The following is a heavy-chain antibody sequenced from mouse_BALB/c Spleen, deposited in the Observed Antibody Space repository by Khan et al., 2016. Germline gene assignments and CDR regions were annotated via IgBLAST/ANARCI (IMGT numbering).Heavy chain of an antibody. CDR1: GYTFTNYG. CDR2: INTYTGAP. D-gene: IGHD1-1*01. V-gene: IGHV9-3-1*01. Sequence: QIQLVQSGPELKKPGETVRISCKASGYTFTNYGMNWVKQAPGKGLKWMGWINTYTGAPTYADDFKGRFAFSLETSASTAYLQINNLKNEDTATYFCARPDYGSSRGFAYWGQGTLVTVSA. J-gene: IGHJ3*01. CDR3: ARPDYGSSRGFAY.